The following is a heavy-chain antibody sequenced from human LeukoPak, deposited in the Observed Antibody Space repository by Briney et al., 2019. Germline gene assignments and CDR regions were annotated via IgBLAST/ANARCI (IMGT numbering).Heavy chain of an antibody. D-gene: IGHD4-17*01. CDR1: GGSISSYY. CDR2: IYYSGST. J-gene: IGHJ5*02. Sequence: SETLSLTCTVSGGSISSYYWSWIRQPPGKGLEWIGYIYYSGSTNYNPSLKSRVTISVDTSKNQFSLKLSSVTAADTAVYYCARVGPYGDYVHWFDPWGQGTLVTVSS. V-gene: IGHV4-59*12. CDR3: ARVGPYGDYVHWFDP.